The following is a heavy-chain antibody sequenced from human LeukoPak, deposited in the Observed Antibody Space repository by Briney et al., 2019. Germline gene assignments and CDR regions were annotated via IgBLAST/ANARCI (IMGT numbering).Heavy chain of an antibody. V-gene: IGHV4-34*01. CDR1: GGSISSYY. D-gene: IGHD6-6*01. Sequence: SETLSLTCTVSGGSISSYYWSWIRQPPGKGLEWIGEINHSGSTNYNPSLKSRVTISVDTSKNQFSLKLSSVTAADTAVYYCARRETSSSSYRFDYWGQGTLVTVSS. CDR2: INHSGST. J-gene: IGHJ4*02. CDR3: ARRETSSSSYRFDY.